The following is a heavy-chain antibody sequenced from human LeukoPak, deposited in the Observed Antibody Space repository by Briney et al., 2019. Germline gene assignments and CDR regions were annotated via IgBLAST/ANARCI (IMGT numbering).Heavy chain of an antibody. Sequence: SETLSLTCTVSGGSISGYYWSWIRQPPEKGLAWIGYAHYRGSTSYNPALKSRVTISVDTSKNQFSLKLSSVTAADTAVHYCARSLYYDYVWGQATDYYNGLGVWGQGTAVTVSS. CDR3: ARSLYYDYVWGQATDYYNGLGV. CDR1: GGSISGYY. D-gene: IGHD3-16*01. J-gene: IGHJ6*02. CDR2: AHYRGST. V-gene: IGHV4-59*08.